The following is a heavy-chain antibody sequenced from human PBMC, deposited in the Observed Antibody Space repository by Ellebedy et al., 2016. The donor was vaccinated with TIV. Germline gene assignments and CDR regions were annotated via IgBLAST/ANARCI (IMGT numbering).Heavy chain of an antibody. Sequence: ASVKVSCKASGYTFTVNYMHWVRHAPGHGLEWMGWVNPDSGSTNLAQRFQGRVTMTRDTSVNTAYMELSRLESGDTATYYCARVRRGSSGMDVWGQGTTVTVS. D-gene: IGHD6-19*01. V-gene: IGHV1-2*02. CDR1: GYTFTVNY. CDR2: VNPDSGST. J-gene: IGHJ6*02. CDR3: ARVRRGSSGMDV.